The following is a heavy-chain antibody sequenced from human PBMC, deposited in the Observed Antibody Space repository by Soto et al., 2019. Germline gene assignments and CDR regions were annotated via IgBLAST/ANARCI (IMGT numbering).Heavy chain of an antibody. CDR3: ARDIVVTNWFDP. Sequence: KTSETLSLTCTVSGGSISSGDYYWSWIRQPPGKGLEWIGYIYYSGSTYYNPSLKSRVTISVDTSKNQFSLKLSSVTAADTAVYYCARDIVVTNWFDPWGQGTLVTVSS. J-gene: IGHJ5*02. D-gene: IGHD2-15*01. CDR2: IYYSGST. CDR1: GGSISSGDYY. V-gene: IGHV4-30-4*01.